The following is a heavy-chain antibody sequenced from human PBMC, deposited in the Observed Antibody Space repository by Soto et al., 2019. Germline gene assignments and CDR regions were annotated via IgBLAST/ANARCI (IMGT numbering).Heavy chain of an antibody. V-gene: IGHV3-23*01. Sequence: GGSLRLSCAASGFTLSSYAMSWVRQAPGKGLEWVSAISGSGGSTYYADSVKGRFTISRDNSKNTLYLQMNSLRAEDTAVYYCAKNREPIAARPQIFDYWGQGTLVTVSS. D-gene: IGHD6-6*01. J-gene: IGHJ4*02. CDR3: AKNREPIAARPQIFDY. CDR1: GFTLSSYA. CDR2: ISGSGGST.